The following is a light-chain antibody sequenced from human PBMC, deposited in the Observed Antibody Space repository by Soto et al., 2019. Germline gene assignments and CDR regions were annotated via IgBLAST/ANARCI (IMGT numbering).Light chain of an antibody. CDR3: QQTYSTPHP. V-gene: IGKV1-39*01. Sequence: DIQMTQTPSSLSASVVDRVTLTCRASQTVSNYLNWYQQKAGKAPKLLIYTASILQNGVPSRFSGRGSGTDLTLTLSSLQPEAFAPYSCQQTYSTPHPFAQGTTV. CDR2: TAS. J-gene: IGKJ1*01. CDR1: QTVSNY.